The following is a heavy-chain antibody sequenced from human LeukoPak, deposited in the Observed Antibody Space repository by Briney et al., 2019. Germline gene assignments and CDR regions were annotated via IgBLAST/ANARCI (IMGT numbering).Heavy chain of an antibody. J-gene: IGHJ5*02. V-gene: IGHV1-69*04. CDR3: AREGQLVHWFDP. D-gene: IGHD6-6*01. CDR2: IIPILGIA. Sequence: GASVKVSCKASGGTFSSYTISWVRQAPGQGLEWMGRIIPILGIANYAQKFQGRVTITADKSTSTAYMELSSLRSEDTAVYYCAREGQLVHWFDPWGQGTLVTVSS. CDR1: GGTFSSYT.